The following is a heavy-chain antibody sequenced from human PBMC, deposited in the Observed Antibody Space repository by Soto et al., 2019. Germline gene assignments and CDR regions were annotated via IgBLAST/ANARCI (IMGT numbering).Heavy chain of an antibody. V-gene: IGHV3-23*01. CDR3: AKTSGYCTNGVCSTVYYLDY. J-gene: IGHJ4*02. Sequence: PGGSLRLSCAASGFTFSSYAMSWVRQAPGKGLEWVSAISGSGGSTYYADSVKGRFTISRDNSKNTLYLQMNSLRAEAAAVYYCAKTSGYCTNGVCSTVYYLDYWAQGTWSPSPQ. CDR1: GFTFSSYA. CDR2: ISGSGGST. D-gene: IGHD2-8*01.